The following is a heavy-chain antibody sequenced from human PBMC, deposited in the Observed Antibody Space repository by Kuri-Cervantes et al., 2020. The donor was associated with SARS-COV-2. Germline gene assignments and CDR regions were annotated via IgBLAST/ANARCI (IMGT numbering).Heavy chain of an antibody. CDR3: ARKVEMATISH. D-gene: IGHD5-24*01. J-gene: IGHJ4*02. CDR2: IYYSGYT. Sequence: GSLRLSCNVSGGSITSGSFYWGWVRQPPGKGLEYIGSIYYSGYTHHNPSLKSRATILVDPSKNHFSLSLNSVTAADTAVYYCARKVEMATISHWGQGTLVTVSS. V-gene: IGHV4-39*02. CDR1: GGSITSGSFY.